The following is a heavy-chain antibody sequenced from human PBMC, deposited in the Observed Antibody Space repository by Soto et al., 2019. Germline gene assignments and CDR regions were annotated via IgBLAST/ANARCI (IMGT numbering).Heavy chain of an antibody. D-gene: IGHD5-18*01. J-gene: IGHJ4*02. Sequence: PSETLSLTCTVSGGSINSGSYYWGWIRQPPGKGLEWIASIHYSGSPYNNPSLKSRVSMSVDTSKNQFSLKLSSVTAADTAVYYCARAPGGVTYLKVWGQGTLVTVSS. V-gene: IGHV4-39*01. CDR1: GGSINSGSYY. CDR2: IHYSGSP. CDR3: ARAPGGVTYLKV.